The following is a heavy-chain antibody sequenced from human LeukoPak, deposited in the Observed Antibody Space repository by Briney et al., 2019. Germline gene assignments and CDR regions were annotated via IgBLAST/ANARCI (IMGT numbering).Heavy chain of an antibody. V-gene: IGHV3-53*01. D-gene: IGHD6-13*01. CDR3: AKGFDSSWFDY. J-gene: IGHJ4*02. CDR2: IYSGGST. CDR1: GFTVSSNY. Sequence: GGSLRLSCAASGFTVSSNYMSWVRQAPGKGLEWVSVIYSGGSTYYADSVKGRFTISRDNSKNTLYLQMNSLRAEDTAVYYCAKGFDSSWFDYWGQGTLVTVSS.